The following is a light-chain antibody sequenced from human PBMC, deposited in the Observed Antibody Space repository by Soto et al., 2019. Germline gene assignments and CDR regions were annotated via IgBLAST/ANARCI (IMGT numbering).Light chain of an antibody. CDR2: EVS. V-gene: IGLV2-18*02. J-gene: IGLJ1*01. CDR1: SSDVGSYNR. Sequence: QSAPTQPPSVSGSPGQSVTISCTGTSSDVGSYNRVSWYQQTPGKAPKIMIYEVSNRPSGVPDRFSGSKSGNTASLTISGLQAEDEADYYCTSYTSSSTWVFGTGTKLTVL. CDR3: TSYTSSSTWV.